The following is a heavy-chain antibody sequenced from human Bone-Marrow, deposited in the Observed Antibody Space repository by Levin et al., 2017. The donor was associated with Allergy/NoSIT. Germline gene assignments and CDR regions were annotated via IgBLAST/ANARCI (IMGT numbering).Heavy chain of an antibody. CDR2: IYYSGST. CDR1: GGSISSSSYY. Sequence: PSETLSLTCTVSGGSISSSSYYWGWIRQPPGKGLEWIGSIYYSGSTYYNPSLKSRVTISVDTSKNQFSLKLSSVTAADTAVYYCARQTAPLTGYSFYFDYWGQGTLVTVSS. J-gene: IGHJ4*02. CDR3: ARQTAPLTGYSFYFDY. V-gene: IGHV4-39*01. D-gene: IGHD3-9*01.